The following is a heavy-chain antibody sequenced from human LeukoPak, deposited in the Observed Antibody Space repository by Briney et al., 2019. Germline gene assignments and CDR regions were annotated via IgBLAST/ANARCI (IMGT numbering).Heavy chain of an antibody. J-gene: IGHJ4*02. CDR1: GFTLSNYV. V-gene: IGHV3-23*01. Sequence: GGSLRLSCVASGFTLSNYVMSWVRQAPGKGLEWVSGVSGGGFDTYYTDSVKGRFTISRDNSKNMVYLQMNSLRAEDTAVYYCTRRAGGNFYDLDNWGQGTLVTVSS. CDR2: VSGGGFDT. D-gene: IGHD2-21*02. CDR3: TRRAGGNFYDLDN.